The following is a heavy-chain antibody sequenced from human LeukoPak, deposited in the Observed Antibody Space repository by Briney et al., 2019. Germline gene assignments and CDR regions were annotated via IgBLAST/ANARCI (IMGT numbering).Heavy chain of an antibody. J-gene: IGHJ5*02. D-gene: IGHD6-13*01. CDR3: ASGGIAAADGWFDP. CDR1: GFTFSSYW. Sequence: GGSLRLSCAASGFTFSSYWMHWVRRAPGKGLVWVSRINSDGSSTSYADSVKGRFTISRDNAKNTLYLQMNSLRAEDTAVYYCASGGIAAADGWFDPWGQGTLVTVSS. V-gene: IGHV3-74*01. CDR2: INSDGSST.